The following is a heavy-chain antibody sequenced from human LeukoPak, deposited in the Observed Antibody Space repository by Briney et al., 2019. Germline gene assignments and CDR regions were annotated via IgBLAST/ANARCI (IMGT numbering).Heavy chain of an antibody. CDR2: VSSDGNTK. CDR3: AKEGGSSFTAHWDY. V-gene: IGHV3-30*18. CDR1: GFSFSHYG. J-gene: IGHJ4*02. D-gene: IGHD3-10*01. Sequence: PGRSLRLSCEASGFSFSHYGMHWVRQAPGKGLEWVAVVSSDGNTKYYADSVKGRFTISRDNSKNIVYLQMNSGRAEDTAVYYCAKEGGSSFTAHWDYWGQGTLVTVSS.